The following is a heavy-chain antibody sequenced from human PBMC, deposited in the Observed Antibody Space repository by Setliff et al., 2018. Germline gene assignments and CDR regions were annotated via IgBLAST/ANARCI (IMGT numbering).Heavy chain of an antibody. CDR3: ARGTDYHGSGSYWAKDV. V-gene: IGHV1-2*02. CDR2: IDPNSGVT. Sequence: ASVKVSCKASGYTFTINHLYWVRQAPGQGLECMGWIDPNSGVTHYGQKFQGRVSMTRDTSISTAFMELSGLTSDDTAVYYCARGTDYHGSGSYWAKDVWGKGTTVTVSS. D-gene: IGHD3-10*01. CDR1: GYTFTINH. J-gene: IGHJ6*04.